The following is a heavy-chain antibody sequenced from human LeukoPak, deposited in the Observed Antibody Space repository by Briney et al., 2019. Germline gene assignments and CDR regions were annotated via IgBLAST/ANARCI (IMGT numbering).Heavy chain of an antibody. J-gene: IGHJ4*02. CDR1: EFAFSTYN. V-gene: IGHV3-48*01. CDR3: ARDRDWYTFDY. CDR2: ISTGSSTT. D-gene: IGHD3-9*01. Sequence: GGSLRLSCAASEFAFSTYNMNWVRQAPGKGLEWVSYISTGSSTTYYADSVKGRFTISRDNVENSLYLQMDGLRAEDTAVYFCARDRDWYTFDYWGQGTLVTVSS.